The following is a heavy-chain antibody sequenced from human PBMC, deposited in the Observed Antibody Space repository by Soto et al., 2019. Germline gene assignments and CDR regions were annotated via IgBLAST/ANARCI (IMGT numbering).Heavy chain of an antibody. CDR3: AKGIKKSQLLNWFDP. V-gene: IGHV3-9*01. Sequence: EVQLVESGGGLVQPGRSLRLSCAASGFTFEEYAMHWVRQVPGKGLEWVSGISWKSGTVAYADSVKGRFTISRDDAKNSLYLRMDSLRPDDTALYYCAKGIKKSQLLNWFDPWGQGTLVTVSS. J-gene: IGHJ5*02. D-gene: IGHD1-1*01. CDR1: GFTFEEYA. CDR2: ISWKSGTV.